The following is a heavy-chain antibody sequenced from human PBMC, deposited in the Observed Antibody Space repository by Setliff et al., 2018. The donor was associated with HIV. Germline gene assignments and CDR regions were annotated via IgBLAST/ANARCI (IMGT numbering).Heavy chain of an antibody. J-gene: IGHJ6*02. CDR2: IVGSGGST. D-gene: IGHD3-10*01. Sequence: LTCSVSGGSISSLYWSWIRQAPGKGLEWVSAIVGSGGSTYYADSVKGRFTISRDNSKNTLYLQMNSLRAEDTAVYYCAKDRWDSGGYYYYGMDVWGQGTTVTVSS. V-gene: IGHV3-23*01. CDR3: AKDRWDSGGYYYYGMDV. CDR1: GGSISSLY.